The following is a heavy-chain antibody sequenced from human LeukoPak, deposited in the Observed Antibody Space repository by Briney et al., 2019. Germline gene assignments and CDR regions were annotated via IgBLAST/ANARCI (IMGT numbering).Heavy chain of an antibody. CDR1: GYTFTSYD. V-gene: IGHV1-8*01. D-gene: IGHD5-12*01. CDR2: MNPNSGNT. CDR3: ASSGPKKTEYYFDY. J-gene: IGHJ4*02. Sequence: ASVTVSCKASGYTFTSYDINWVRQATGQGLEWMGWMNPNSGNTGYAQKFQGRVTMTRNTSISTAYMELSSLRSEDTAVYYCASSGPKKTEYYFDYWGQGTLVTVSS.